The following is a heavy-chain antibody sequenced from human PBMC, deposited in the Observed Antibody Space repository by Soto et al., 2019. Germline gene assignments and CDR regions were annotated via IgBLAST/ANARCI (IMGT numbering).Heavy chain of an antibody. J-gene: IGHJ5*02. CDR1: GDSVSSNSAA. CDR2: TYYRSKWYN. V-gene: IGHV6-1*01. CDR3: ARDLAVAGTGTSYNWFDP. Sequence: TFSLTCAISGDSVSSNSAAWNWIRQSPSRGLEWLGRTYYRSKWYNDYAVSVKSRITINPDTSKNQFSLQLNSVTPEDTAVYYCARDLAVAGTGTSYNWFDPWGQGTLVTVSS. D-gene: IGHD6-19*01.